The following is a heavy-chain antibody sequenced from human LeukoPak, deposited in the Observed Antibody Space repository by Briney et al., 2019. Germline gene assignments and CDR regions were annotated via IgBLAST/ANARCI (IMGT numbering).Heavy chain of an antibody. CDR3: AKDQGLGLDRFDY. J-gene: IGHJ4*02. CDR1: GFTFSSYA. D-gene: IGHD5/OR15-5a*01. Sequence: GGSLRLSCAASGFTFSSYAMSWVRQAPGKGLEGVSAISGSGDNTYYTDSVKGRFTISRDNSKNTLYLQMNSLRVEDTAVYYCAKDQGLGLDRFDYWGQGTLVTVSS. V-gene: IGHV3-23*01. CDR2: ISGSGDNT.